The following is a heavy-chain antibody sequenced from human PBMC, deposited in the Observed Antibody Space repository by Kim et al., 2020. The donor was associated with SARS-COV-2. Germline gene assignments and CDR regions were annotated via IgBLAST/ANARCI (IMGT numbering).Heavy chain of an antibody. J-gene: IGHJ5*02. V-gene: IGHV4-39*07. CDR3: ARDRRDFSGSYPNWFDP. Sequence: SETLSLTCTVSGGSISSSSYYWGWIRQPPGKGLEWIGSIYYSGSTYYNPSLKSRVTISVDTSKNQFSLKLSSVTAADTAVYYCARDRRDFSGSYPNWFDP. D-gene: IGHD1-26*01. CDR1: GGSISSSSYY. CDR2: IYYSGST.